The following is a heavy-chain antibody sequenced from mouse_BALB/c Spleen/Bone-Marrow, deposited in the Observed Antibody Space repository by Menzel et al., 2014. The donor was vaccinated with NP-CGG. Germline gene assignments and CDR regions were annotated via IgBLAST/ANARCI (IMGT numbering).Heavy chain of an antibody. CDR1: GYTFXNYW. V-gene: IGHV1-63*02. D-gene: IGHD2-14*01. CDR3: AREVRRYFDV. Sequence: VQLQESGAELVRPGTSVKISCKASGYTFXNYWLGWVKQRPGHGLEWIGDIYPGGGYTNYNEKFKGKATLTADTSSSTAYMQLSSLTSEDSAVYFCAREVRRYFDVWGAGTTVTVSS. CDR2: IYPGGGYT. J-gene: IGHJ1*01.